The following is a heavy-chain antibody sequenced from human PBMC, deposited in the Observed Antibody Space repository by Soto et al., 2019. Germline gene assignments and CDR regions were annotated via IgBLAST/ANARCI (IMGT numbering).Heavy chain of an antibody. J-gene: IGHJ4*02. CDR2: ISYDGSNK. CDR3: AKDRARYCGGGSCYSIFDY. D-gene: IGHD2-15*01. CDR1: GFTFSSYG. V-gene: IGHV3-30*18. Sequence: QVQLVESGGGVVQPGRSLRLSCAASGFTFSSYGMHRVRQAPGKGLEWVAVISYDGSNKYYADSVKGRFTISRDNSKNTLYLQMNSLRAEDTAVYYCAKDRARYCGGGSCYSIFDYWGQGTLVTVSS.